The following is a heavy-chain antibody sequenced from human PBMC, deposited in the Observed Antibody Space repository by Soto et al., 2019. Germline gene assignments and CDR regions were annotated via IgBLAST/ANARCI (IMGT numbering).Heavy chain of an antibody. Sequence: QVQLVQSGAEVKKPGSSVKVSCKASGGTFSSYAISWVRQAPGQGLEWMGGIIPIFGTANYAQKFQGRVTITADESTSTAYMELSSLSSEDTAVYYCARATELGYCSGGSCYETYYYYGMDVWGQGTTVTVSS. D-gene: IGHD2-15*01. J-gene: IGHJ6*02. CDR2: IIPIFGTA. CDR3: ARATELGYCSGGSCYETYYYYGMDV. CDR1: GGTFSSYA. V-gene: IGHV1-69*12.